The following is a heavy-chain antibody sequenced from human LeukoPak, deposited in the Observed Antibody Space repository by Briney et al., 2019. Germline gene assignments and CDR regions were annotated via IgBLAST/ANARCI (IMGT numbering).Heavy chain of an antibody. CDR1: GFTFSNYS. CDR3: AKVVGPLWSGYYYHY. V-gene: IGHV3-48*01. D-gene: IGHD3-3*01. CDR2: ISSSSSAI. J-gene: IGHJ4*02. Sequence: PGGSLRLSCAASGFTFSNYSMNWVRQAPGKGLEWVSYISSSSSAIYYADSVKGRFTISRDNVKNSLYLQMNSLRAEDTAVYYCAKVVGPLWSGYYYHYWGQGTLVTVSS.